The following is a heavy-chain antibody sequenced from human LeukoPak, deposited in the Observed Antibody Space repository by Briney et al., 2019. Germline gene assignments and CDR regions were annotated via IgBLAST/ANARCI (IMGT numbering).Heavy chain of an antibody. D-gene: IGHD3-22*01. CDR3: GRGLITMIVVVDV. Sequence: GASVKVSCKASGYTFTGYYMHRVRQAPGQGLEWMGWINPNSGGTNYAQKFQGRVTMTRDTSISTAYMELSRLRSDDTAVYYCGRGLITMIVVVDVWGQGTLVTVSS. J-gene: IGHJ4*02. CDR1: GYTFTGYY. CDR2: INPNSGGT. V-gene: IGHV1-2*02.